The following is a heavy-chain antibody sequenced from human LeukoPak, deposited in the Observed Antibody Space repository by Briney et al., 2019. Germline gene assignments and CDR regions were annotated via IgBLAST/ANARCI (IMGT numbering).Heavy chain of an antibody. D-gene: IGHD6-13*01. V-gene: IGHV3-30-3*01. CDR3: ASEREYRIAAAATCWFDP. Sequence: GGSLRLSCAASGFTFSSYAMHWVRQAPGKGLGWVAVISYDGSNKYYAESVKGRFTISRDNSKNPLYLQMNSQSAQDTPLYYCASEREYRIAAAATCWFDPWGQGTLVTVSS. CDR1: GFTFSSYA. CDR2: ISYDGSNK. J-gene: IGHJ5*02.